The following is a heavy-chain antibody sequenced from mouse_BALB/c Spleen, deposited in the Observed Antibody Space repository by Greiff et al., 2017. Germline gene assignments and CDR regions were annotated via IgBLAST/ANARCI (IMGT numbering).Heavy chain of an antibody. V-gene: IGHV3-8*02. CDR1: GDSITSGY. Sequence: EVKLVESGPSLVKPSQTLSLTCSVTGDSITSGYWNWIRKFPGNKLEYMGYISYSGSTYYNPSLKSRISITRDTSKNQYYLQLNSVTTEDTATYYCARSALTTALYAMDYWGQGTSVTVSS. J-gene: IGHJ4*01. CDR2: ISYSGST. D-gene: IGHD1-2*01. CDR3: ARSALTTALYAMDY.